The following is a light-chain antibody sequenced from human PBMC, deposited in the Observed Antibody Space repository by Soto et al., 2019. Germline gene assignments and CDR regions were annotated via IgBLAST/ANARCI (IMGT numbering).Light chain of an antibody. J-gene: IGLJ2*01. CDR2: EVS. CDR1: SSDVGGYDY. Sequence: QSVLTQPPSASGSPGQSVTISCTGTSSDVGGYDYVSWYQQHPGKAPKLMIYEVSKRRSGVPDRFSGSKSGNSASLTVSGLQAEDAGYYYRTSYAGSNNVLFGGGTKLTVL. CDR3: TSYAGSNNVL. V-gene: IGLV2-8*01.